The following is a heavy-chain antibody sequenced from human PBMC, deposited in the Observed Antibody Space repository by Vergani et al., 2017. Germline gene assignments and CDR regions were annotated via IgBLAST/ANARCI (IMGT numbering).Heavy chain of an antibody. CDR3: AKGLIHLITIFGVAPPPGFDY. V-gene: IGHV3-53*02. D-gene: IGHD3-3*01. CDR1: GFTVSSNY. Sequence: EVQVVETGGGLVQPGGSLRLSCAASGFTVSSNYMNWVRQAPGKGLEWVSGSIRDSTYYAASVKGRFTISRDNSKNTMYLQMNSLRAEDTAVYYCAKGLIHLITIFGVAPPPGFDYWGQGTLVTVSS. J-gene: IGHJ4*02. CDR2: SIRDST.